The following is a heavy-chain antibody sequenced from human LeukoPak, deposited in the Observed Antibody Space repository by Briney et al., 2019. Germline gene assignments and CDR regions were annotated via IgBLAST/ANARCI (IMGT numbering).Heavy chain of an antibody. CDR2: IGGRDGGT. Sequence: PGASLRLPCAASGFIFTNYAMSWVRQAPGKGLEWVSAIGGRDGGTYYADSVKGRFTISRDDPKNTLYLQMNTLRAEDTAVYYCAKWGDYDILSGYYDSDYWGQGTMVTVSS. V-gene: IGHV3-23*01. CDR1: GFIFTNYA. J-gene: IGHJ4*02. CDR3: AKWGDYDILSGYYDSDY. D-gene: IGHD3-9*01.